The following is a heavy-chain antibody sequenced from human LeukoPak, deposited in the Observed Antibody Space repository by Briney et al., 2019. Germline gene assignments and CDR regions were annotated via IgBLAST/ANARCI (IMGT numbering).Heavy chain of an antibody. J-gene: IGHJ4*02. CDR2: ISSSGSTI. CDR3: AKERLEGSSWYDFDY. V-gene: IGHV3-11*01. Sequence: GGSLRLSCAASGFTFSGYYMSWIRQAPGKGLEWVSYISSSGSTIYYADSVKGRFTISRDNSKNTLFLQMNSLRAEDTATYYCAKERLEGSSWYDFDYWGQGTLVTVSS. CDR1: GFTFSGYY. D-gene: IGHD6-13*01.